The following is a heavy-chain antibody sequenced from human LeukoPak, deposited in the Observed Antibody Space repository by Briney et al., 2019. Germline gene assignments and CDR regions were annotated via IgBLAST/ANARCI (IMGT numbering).Heavy chain of an antibody. CDR2: IYHSGST. Sequence: EASETLSLTCAVSGGSISSGGYSWSWIRQPPGKGLEWIGYIYHSGSTYYNPSLKSRVTISVDRSKNQFSLKLSSVTAADTAVYYCARVCYGDYEDNCFDPWGQGTLVTVSS. J-gene: IGHJ5*02. D-gene: IGHD4-17*01. V-gene: IGHV4-30-2*01. CDR3: ARVCYGDYEDNCFDP. CDR1: GGSISSGGYS.